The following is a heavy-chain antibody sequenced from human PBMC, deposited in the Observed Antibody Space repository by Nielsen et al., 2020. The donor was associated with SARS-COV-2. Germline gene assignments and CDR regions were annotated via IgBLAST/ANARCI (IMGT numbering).Heavy chain of an antibody. CDR2: MNPNSGNT. Sequence: ASVKVSCKASGYTFTSYDINWVRQATGQGLEWMGWMNPNSGNTGYAQKFKGRVTMTRNTSITTAYMELSSLRSEDTAVYYCARAGGSYYVRAFDIWGQGKMVTVSS. V-gene: IGHV1-8*01. J-gene: IGHJ3*02. D-gene: IGHD1-26*01. CDR3: ARAGGSYYVRAFDI. CDR1: GYTFTSYD.